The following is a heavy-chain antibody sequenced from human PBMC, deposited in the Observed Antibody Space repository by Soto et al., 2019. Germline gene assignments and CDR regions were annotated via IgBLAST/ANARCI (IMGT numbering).Heavy chain of an antibody. CDR3: VAWGTSTSNP. CDR1: GFTFNTHW. V-gene: IGHV3-7*01. D-gene: IGHD1-1*01. J-gene: IGHJ5*02. CDR2: TKPDGSEK. Sequence: GGSLRLSCAASGFTFNTHWMSWVRQAPGKGLEWVAHTKPDGSEKYYVDSARGRFTISRDNARNSLYLQMNSLGADDTALYYCVAWGTSTSNPWGQGTLVTVSS.